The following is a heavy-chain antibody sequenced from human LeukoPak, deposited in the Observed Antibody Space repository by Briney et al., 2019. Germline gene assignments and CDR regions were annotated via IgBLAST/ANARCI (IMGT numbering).Heavy chain of an antibody. CDR3: ARAETNRTPFDRITGTKRGDAFDI. Sequence: PSETLSLTCAVYGGSFSGYYWSWIRQPPGKGLEWTGAINHSGSTNYNPSLKSRVTISVDTSKNQFSLKLSSVTAADTAVYYCARAETNRTPFDRITGTKRGDAFDIWGQGTMVTVSS. J-gene: IGHJ3*02. CDR1: GGSFSGYY. CDR2: INHSGST. D-gene: IGHD1-7*01. V-gene: IGHV4-34*01.